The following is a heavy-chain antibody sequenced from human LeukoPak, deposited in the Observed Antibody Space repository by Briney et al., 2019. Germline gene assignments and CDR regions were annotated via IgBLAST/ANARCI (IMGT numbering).Heavy chain of an antibody. Sequence: TGGSLRLSCAASGFTFSNYGMHWVRQAPDKGLEWVAFLQNHGGDIHYADSVEGRFTISRDNSKNTLYLQMNSLRPEDTAVYYCAKDYGSSGYRAIDYWGQGTLVTVSS. CDR3: AKDYGSSGYRAIDY. J-gene: IGHJ4*02. CDR1: GFTFSNYG. D-gene: IGHD3-22*01. CDR2: LQNHGGDI. V-gene: IGHV3-30*02.